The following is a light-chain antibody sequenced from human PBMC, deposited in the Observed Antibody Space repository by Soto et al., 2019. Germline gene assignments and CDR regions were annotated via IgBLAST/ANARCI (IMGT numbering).Light chain of an antibody. V-gene: IGKV3-11*01. J-gene: IGKJ1*01. Sequence: EIVLTQSPATLSLSPGERATLSCRASQSVSSSLAWYQQKPGQAPRLLIYDASTRATGIPARFSGSGSGTDFTITMSSLEPEDFAVYYCQQRYSWWTFGQGTKVEIK. CDR2: DAS. CDR1: QSVSSS. CDR3: QQRYSWWT.